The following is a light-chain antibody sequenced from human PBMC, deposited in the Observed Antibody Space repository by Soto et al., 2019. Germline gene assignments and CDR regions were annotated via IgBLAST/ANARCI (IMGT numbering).Light chain of an antibody. V-gene: IGLV1-40*01. CDR1: SSNIGAGYD. CDR3: QSYDSSLSGFL. Sequence: QSVLTQPPSVSGAPGQRVTLSCTGSSSNIGAGYDVHWYKQLPGTAPKLLIYGNSNRPSGVPDRFSGSKSGTSASLAITGLQAEDEADYYCQSYDSSLSGFLFGGGTKLTVL. CDR2: GNS. J-gene: IGLJ2*01.